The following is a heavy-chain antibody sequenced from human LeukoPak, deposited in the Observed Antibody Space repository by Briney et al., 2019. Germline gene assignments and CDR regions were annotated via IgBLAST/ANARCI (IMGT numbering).Heavy chain of an antibody. CDR3: ARDLGHYDILTGYYAGGPVDY. CDR2: IIPILGIA. CDR1: GGTFSSYA. Sequence: GASVKVSCKASGGTFSSYAIIWVRQAPGQGLEWMGRIIPILGIANYAQKFQGRVTITADKSTSTAYMELSSLRSEDTAVYYCARDLGHYDILTGYYAGGPVDYWGQGTLVTVSS. J-gene: IGHJ4*02. D-gene: IGHD3-9*01. V-gene: IGHV1-69*04.